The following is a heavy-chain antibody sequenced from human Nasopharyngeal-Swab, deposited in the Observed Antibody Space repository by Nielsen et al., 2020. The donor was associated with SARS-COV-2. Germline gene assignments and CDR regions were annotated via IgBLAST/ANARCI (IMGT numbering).Heavy chain of an antibody. J-gene: IGHJ4*02. D-gene: IGHD1-26*01. CDR2: INPNSGGT. CDR1: GYTFTGYY. Sequence: ASVKVSCKASGYTFTGYYMHWVRQAPGQGLEWMGRINPNSGGTNYAQKFQGRVTMTRDTSISTAYMELSRLRSDDTAVYYCARVGELLGYYFDYWGQGTPVTVSS. CDR3: ARVGELLGYYFDY. V-gene: IGHV1-2*06.